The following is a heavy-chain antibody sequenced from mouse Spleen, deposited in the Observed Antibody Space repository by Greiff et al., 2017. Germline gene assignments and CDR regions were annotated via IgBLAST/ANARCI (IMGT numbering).Heavy chain of an antibody. J-gene: IGHJ4*01. CDR2: IYPSDSYT. Sequence: QVQLQQPGAELVRPGASVKLSCKASGYTFTSYWINWVKQRPGQGLEWIGNIYPSDSYTNYNQKFKDKATLTVDKSSSTAYMQLSSPTSEDSAVYYCIRGVLRYYAMDYWGQGTSVTVSS. CDR3: IRGVLRYYAMDY. CDR1: GYTFTSYW. V-gene: IGHV1-69*02. D-gene: IGHD1-1*01.